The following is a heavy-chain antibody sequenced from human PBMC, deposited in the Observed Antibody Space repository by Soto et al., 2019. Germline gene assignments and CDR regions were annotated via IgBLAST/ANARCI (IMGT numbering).Heavy chain of an antibody. V-gene: IGHV3-23*01. D-gene: IGHD3-9*01. J-gene: IGHJ4*02. CDR3: AKDDANIDDYDILTGYWTVFDY. Sequence: TGGSLRLSCAASGFTFSSYAMSWVRQAPGKGLEWVSAISGSGGSTYYADSVKGRFTISRDNSKNTLYLQMNSLRAEDTAVYYCAKDDANIDDYDILTGYWTVFDYWGQGTLVTVSS. CDR1: GFTFSSYA. CDR2: ISGSGGST.